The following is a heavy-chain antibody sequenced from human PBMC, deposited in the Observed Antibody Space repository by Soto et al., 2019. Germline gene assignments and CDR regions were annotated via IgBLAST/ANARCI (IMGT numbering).Heavy chain of an antibody. CDR1: SGPDRSHN. V-gene: IGHV4-59*08. J-gene: IGHJ6*02. CDR2: VYYTGDT. CDR3: VRQGIDYLHGLVDV. D-gene: IGHD4-17*01. Sequence: QVQLQQSGPRLVKPSETLSLTCTVSSGPDRSHNWGWIRQPPGRGLEWIGYVYYTGDTAYNPSLRGRVPMXAXTXXNDISLTLNSVTAADTAVYYCVRQGIDYLHGLVDVWGQGTTVSVSS.